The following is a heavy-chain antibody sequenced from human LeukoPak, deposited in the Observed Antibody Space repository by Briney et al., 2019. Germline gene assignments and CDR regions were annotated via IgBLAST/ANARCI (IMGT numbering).Heavy chain of an antibody. Sequence: ASVKVSCKVSGYTLTELSMHWVRQAPGKGLEWMGGFDPEDGETIYAQKFQGGVTMTEDTSTDTAYMELSSLRSEDTAVYYCATAPEYYYDSSAPSDAFDIWGQGTMVTVSS. CDR1: GYTLTELS. D-gene: IGHD3-22*01. J-gene: IGHJ3*02. CDR2: FDPEDGET. CDR3: ATAPEYYYDSSAPSDAFDI. V-gene: IGHV1-24*01.